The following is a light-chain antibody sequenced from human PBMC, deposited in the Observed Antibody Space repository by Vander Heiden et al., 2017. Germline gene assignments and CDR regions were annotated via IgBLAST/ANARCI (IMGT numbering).Light chain of an antibody. J-gene: IGKJ2*01. Sequence: DTELTHSPAPLPSSLGQRATLSCTASQRVSSYSAWYQQKPGQAPRPLIFDTSNRSTRIPARSSGSGSGTDFTLTISSIGPEDFAVDSCQQRSNWTTVPYTFGQGTRLEIK. CDR2: DTS. CDR1: QRVSSY. CDR3: QQRSNWTTVPYT. V-gene: IGKV3-11*01.